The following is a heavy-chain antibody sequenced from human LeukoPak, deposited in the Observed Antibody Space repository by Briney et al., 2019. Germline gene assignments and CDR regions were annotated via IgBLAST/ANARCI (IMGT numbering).Heavy chain of an antibody. CDR3: ARDAYCGGDCYPSYFDY. J-gene: IGHJ4*02. V-gene: IGHV1-69*04. CDR1: GGTFSSYA. D-gene: IGHD2-21*02. Sequence: SVKVSCKASGGTFSSYAISWVRQAPGQGLEWMGRIIPILGIANYAQKFQGRVTITADKSTSTAYMELSSLRSEDTAVYYCARDAYCGGDCYPSYFDYWGQGTLVTVSS. CDR2: IIPILGIA.